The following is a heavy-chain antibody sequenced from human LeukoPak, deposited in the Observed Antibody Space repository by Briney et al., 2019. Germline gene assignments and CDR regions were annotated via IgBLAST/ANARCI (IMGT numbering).Heavy chain of an antibody. V-gene: IGHV3-53*01. CDR2: IYSGGST. Sequence: PGGSLRLSCAASGFTVSSNYMSWVRQAPGKGLEWVSVIYSGGSTYCADSVKGRFTISRDNSKNTLYLQMNSLRAEDTAVYYCARAGSSSWYWYFQHWGQGTLVTVSS. D-gene: IGHD6-13*01. J-gene: IGHJ1*01. CDR1: GFTVSSNY. CDR3: ARAGSSSWYWYFQH.